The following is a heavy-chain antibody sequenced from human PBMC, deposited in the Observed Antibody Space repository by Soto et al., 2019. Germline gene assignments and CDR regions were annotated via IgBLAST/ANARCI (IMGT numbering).Heavy chain of an antibody. D-gene: IGHD3-22*01. CDR1: GFTFSSYS. CDR3: VRDLGYYDSSGRRSAFDI. CDR2: ISSSSSYI. Sequence: GGSLRLSCAASGFTFSSYSMNWVRQAPGKGLEWVSSISSSSSYIYYADSVKGRFTISRDNAKNSLYLQMNSLRAEDTAVYYFVRDLGYYDSSGRRSAFDIWGQGTMVTVSS. V-gene: IGHV3-21*01. J-gene: IGHJ3*02.